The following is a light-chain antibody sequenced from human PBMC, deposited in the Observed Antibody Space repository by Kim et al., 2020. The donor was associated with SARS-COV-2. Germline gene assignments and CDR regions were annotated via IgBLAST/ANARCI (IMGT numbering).Light chain of an antibody. V-gene: IGLV6-57*02. Sequence: GKTVTISHTGSRGSIASNHVQWYQQRPGSAPTTVIYENNQRPSGVPARFSGSIDSSSNSASLTISGLRTEDEADYYCQSYDSSNWVFGGGTQLTVL. CDR3: QSYDSSNWV. CDR1: RGSIASNH. CDR2: ENN. J-gene: IGLJ3*02.